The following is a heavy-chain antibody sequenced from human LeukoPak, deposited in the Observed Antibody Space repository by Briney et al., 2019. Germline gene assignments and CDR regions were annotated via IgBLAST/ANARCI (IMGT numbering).Heavy chain of an antibody. V-gene: IGHV3-11*01. CDR2: ISSSGSTI. CDR3: ARVSGSYYGYYFDY. CDR1: GFTFSDYY. D-gene: IGHD1-26*01. Sequence: NAGGSRRLSCAASGFTFSDYYMSWIRQAPGKGREWVSYISSSGSTIYYADSVKGRFPISRDNAKNSLYLQMNSLRAEDTAVYYCARVSGSYYGYYFDYWGQGTLVSVSS. J-gene: IGHJ4*02.